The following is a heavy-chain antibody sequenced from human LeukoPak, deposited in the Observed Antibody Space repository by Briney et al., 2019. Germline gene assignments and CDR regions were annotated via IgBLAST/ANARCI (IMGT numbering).Heavy chain of an antibody. CDR2: ISYIGST. CDR1: GGSISSYY. D-gene: IGHD3-16*01. V-gene: IGHV4-59*12. J-gene: IGHJ4*02. Sequence: PSETLSLTCTVTGGSISSYYWSWIRQPPGKGLEWIGYISYIGSTYYNPSLKSRVTISVDTSKNQFSLKLSSVTAADTAVYYCARVGYDYVWARRGYFDYWGQGTLVTVSS. CDR3: ARVGYDYVWARRGYFDY.